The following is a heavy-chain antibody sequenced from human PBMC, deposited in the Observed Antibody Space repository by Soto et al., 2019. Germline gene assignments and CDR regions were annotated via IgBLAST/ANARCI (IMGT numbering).Heavy chain of an antibody. D-gene: IGHD1-1*01. V-gene: IGHV3-30*18. Sequence: GGSLRLSCAASGFPFSRYSMHWVRQAPGKGLDWVAVIASHGGGRFYGDSVDGQFSISRDNSADTVYLHMNSLRDDDTAVYFCVKEHVNGLPNLEFWGQGALVTVSS. CDR1: GFPFSRYS. J-gene: IGHJ1*01. CDR2: IASHGGGR. CDR3: VKEHVNGLPNLEF.